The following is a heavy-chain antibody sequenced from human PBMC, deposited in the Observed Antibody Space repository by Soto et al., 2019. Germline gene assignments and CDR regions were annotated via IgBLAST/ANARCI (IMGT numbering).Heavy chain of an antibody. CDR2: IWYDGTKK. V-gene: IGHV3-33*06. J-gene: IGHJ4*02. CDR1: GFTFSARG. Sequence: QDQLVESGGGVVQPGTSLRLSCATSGFTFSARGIHWVRQAPGKGLEWLAVIWYDGTKKYYADYVQGRFSVSRDNSENIAYLQMNSLRVDDTAVYYCVKDRCGGDCYSIPYFDSWGQGTLVTVSS. D-gene: IGHD2-21*02. CDR3: VKDRCGGDCYSIPYFDS.